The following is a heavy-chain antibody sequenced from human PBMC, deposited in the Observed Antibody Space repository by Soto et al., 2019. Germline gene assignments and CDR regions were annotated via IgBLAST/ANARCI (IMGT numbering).Heavy chain of an antibody. Sequence: SETLSLTCSFSGRSLSSYYWSWIRQPPGKGLEGIGYIYYRGSTNYNHSLKSRVTISVDTSKNQSSLKLSSVTAADTAVYYCGRLDNTGRYQRVEYWGQGTLVTVSS. CDR1: GRSLSSYY. CDR2: IYYRGST. J-gene: IGHJ4*02. D-gene: IGHD2-2*01. V-gene: IGHV4-59*12. CDR3: GRLDNTGRYQRVEY.